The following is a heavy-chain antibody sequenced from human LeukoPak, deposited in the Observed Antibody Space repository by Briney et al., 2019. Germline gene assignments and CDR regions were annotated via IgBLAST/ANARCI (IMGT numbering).Heavy chain of an antibody. J-gene: IGHJ4*02. CDR3: ARVGEGLDV. Sequence: GGSLRLSCAASGFTFNDYYMSWIRQAPGKGLEWISHISNGGTTIYYADSVKGRFTISRDNAEDSLYLQMNSLRAEDTAVYYCARVGEGLDVWGQGTLVTVSS. CDR2: ISNGGTTI. V-gene: IGHV3-11*01. CDR1: GFTFNDYY. D-gene: IGHD4-17*01.